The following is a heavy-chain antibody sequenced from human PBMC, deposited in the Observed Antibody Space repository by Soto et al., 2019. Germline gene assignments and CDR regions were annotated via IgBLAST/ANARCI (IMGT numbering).Heavy chain of an antibody. V-gene: IGHV1-18*04. CDR1: VYTFTSYG. D-gene: IGHD3-22*01. CDR3: ARVLRVLVTPTTAQWLST. CDR2: ISAYNGNT. J-gene: IGHJ5*01. Sequence: SAVKASSKASVYTFTSYGISWVRQAPGQGPEWMGWISAYNGNTNYAQKLQGRVTMTTDTSTSTAYMELRSLRSDYSAVYYCARVLRVLVTPTTAQWLSTWG.